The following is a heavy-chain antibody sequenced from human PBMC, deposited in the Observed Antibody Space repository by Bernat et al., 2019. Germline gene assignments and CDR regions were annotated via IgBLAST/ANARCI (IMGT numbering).Heavy chain of an antibody. V-gene: IGHV3-33*01. CDR3: ALDSSSSDYFDY. J-gene: IGHJ4*02. D-gene: IGHD6-6*01. Sequence: QVQLVESGGGVVQPGRSLRLSCAASGFTFSSYGMHWVRQAPGKGLEWVAVIWYDGSNKYYAASVKGRFTISRDNSKNTLYLQMNSLRAEDTAVYYCALDSSSSDYFDYWGQGTLVTVSS. CDR1: GFTFSSYG. CDR2: IWYDGSNK.